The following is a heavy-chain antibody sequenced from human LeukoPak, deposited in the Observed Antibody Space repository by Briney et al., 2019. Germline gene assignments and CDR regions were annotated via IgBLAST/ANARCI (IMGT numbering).Heavy chain of an antibody. CDR3: AVDGYNSGQPYYFDY. CDR2: IIPIFGTA. CDR1: GGTFSSYA. J-gene: IGHJ4*02. D-gene: IGHD5-24*01. V-gene: IGHV1-69*13. Sequence: SVKVSCKASGGTFSSYAISWVRQAPGQGLGWMGGIIPIFGTANYAQKFQGRVTITADESTSTAYMELSSLRSEDTAVYYCAVDGYNSGQPYYFDYWGQGALVTVSS.